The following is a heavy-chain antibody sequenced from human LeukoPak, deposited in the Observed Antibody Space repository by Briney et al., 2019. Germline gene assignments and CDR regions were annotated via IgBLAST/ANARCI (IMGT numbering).Heavy chain of an antibody. D-gene: IGHD3-22*01. J-gene: IGHJ4*02. V-gene: IGHV3-21*01. CDR2: ISSSSSYI. CDR1: GFTFSSYS. CDR3: ARDGVDYDSSGYYSRSYYFDY. Sequence: PGGSLRLSCAASGFTFSSYSMNWVRQAPGKGLEWVSSISSSSSYIYYADSVKGRFTISRDNAKNSLYLQMNSLRAEDTAVYYCARDGVDYDSSGYYSRSYYFDYWGQGTLVTASS.